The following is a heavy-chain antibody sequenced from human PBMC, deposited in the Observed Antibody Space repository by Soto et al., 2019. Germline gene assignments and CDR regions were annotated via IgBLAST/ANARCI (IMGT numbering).Heavy chain of an antibody. D-gene: IGHD5-12*01. CDR2: ISISGGST. CDR3: LKPYCGYTPGGPNNYSGP. CDR1: GFTFSNYP. Sequence: EVQLLESGGGLVQPGGSLRLSCAASGFTFSNYPMTWVRQAPGKAPEWVSAISISGGSTYYADSVKGRFTISRDNSKNTLYLQMNILRAEDTSIYYCLKPYCGYTPGGPNNYSGPWGQGTLVTVSS. J-gene: IGHJ5*02. V-gene: IGHV3-23*01.